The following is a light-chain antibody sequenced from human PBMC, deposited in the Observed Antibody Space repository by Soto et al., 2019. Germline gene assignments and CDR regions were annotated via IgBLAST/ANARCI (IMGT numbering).Light chain of an antibody. CDR2: DAS. V-gene: IGKV1-5*01. CDR1: QSISSW. CDR3: PDT. Sequence: DIQMTQSPSTLSASVGDRVTITCRASQSISSWLAWYQQKPGKAPKLLIYDASSLESGGPSRFSGSGSGTEFTLPISSLQPDDFATYYCPDTFGQGTKVEIK. J-gene: IGKJ1*01.